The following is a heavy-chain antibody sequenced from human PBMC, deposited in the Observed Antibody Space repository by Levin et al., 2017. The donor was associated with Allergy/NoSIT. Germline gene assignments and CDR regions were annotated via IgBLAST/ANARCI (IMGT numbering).Heavy chain of an antibody. D-gene: IGHD3-10*01. J-gene: IGHJ5*02. CDR2: INPNGGGT. CDR3: AREWGVGSGSHSAWFDP. V-gene: IGHV1-2*02. Sequence: ASVKVSCKASEYTFTGYYLHWVRQAPGQGLEWMGWINPNGGGTDYAQKFQGRVSMTRDTSITTAYMELSRLTSDDTAIYYCAREWGVGSGSHSAWFDPWGQGTLVTVSS. CDR1: EYTFTGYY.